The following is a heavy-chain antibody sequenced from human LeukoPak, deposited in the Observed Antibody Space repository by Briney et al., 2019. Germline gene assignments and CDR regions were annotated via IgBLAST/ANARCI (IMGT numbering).Heavy chain of an antibody. CDR1: GFTFDDYG. CDR2: INWNGGST. J-gene: IGHJ6*02. Sequence: GGSLRLSCAASGFTFDDYGMSWVREVPGKELDWVSGINWNGGSTGYGESVKGRFTISRDNAKNSLYLQMNSLRAEDTALYYCARDLIHCSGGSCYSGLPNTHFYYYYGMDVWGQGTTVTVSS. D-gene: IGHD2-15*01. V-gene: IGHV3-20*04. CDR3: ARDLIHCSGGSCYSGLPNTHFYYYYGMDV.